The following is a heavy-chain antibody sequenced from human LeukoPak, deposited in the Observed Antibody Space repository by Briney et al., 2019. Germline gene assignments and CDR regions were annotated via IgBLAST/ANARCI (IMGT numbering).Heavy chain of an antibody. V-gene: IGHV4-59*01. Sequence: SETLSLTCTVSGGSISNYYWSWIRQPPGKGLEWIGYIYYSGSTKYNPSLKSRVTISVDTSKNQFSLRLSPVTAADTAVYYCARDKVGGSMAGSNFYYWGQGTLVTVSS. CDR2: IYYSGST. CDR3: ARDKVGGSMAGSNFYY. D-gene: IGHD6-19*01. J-gene: IGHJ4*02. CDR1: GGSISNYY.